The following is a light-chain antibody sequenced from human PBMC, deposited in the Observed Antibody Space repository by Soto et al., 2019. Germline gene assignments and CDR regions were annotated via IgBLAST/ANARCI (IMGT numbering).Light chain of an antibody. V-gene: IGKV3-15*01. CDR1: QSVSSN. CDR2: GAS. CDR3: QQYNNWPPYT. Sequence: EIVMTQSTATLSVSPGERATLSCRASQSVSSNLAWYQQKPGQAPRLLIYGASTRATGIPARFSGSGSGTDFTLTVSILQSEDFAVYYCQQYNNWPPYTFGQGTKLEIK. J-gene: IGKJ2*01.